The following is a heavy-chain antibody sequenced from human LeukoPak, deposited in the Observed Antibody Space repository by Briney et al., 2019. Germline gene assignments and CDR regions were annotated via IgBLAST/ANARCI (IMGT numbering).Heavy chain of an antibody. CDR3: ARGRSGWSQAVDY. J-gene: IGHJ4*02. D-gene: IGHD6-19*01. CDR1: GYTFTGSY. CDR2: INPNTGGT. V-gene: IGHV1-2*02. Sequence: GASVKVSCKASGYTFTGSYMHWVRQAPGQGLEWMGWINPNTGGTNYAQQFQGRVTMTRDTSISTAYMELSRLKSDDTAVYYCARGRSGWSQAVDYWGQGTLVTVSS.